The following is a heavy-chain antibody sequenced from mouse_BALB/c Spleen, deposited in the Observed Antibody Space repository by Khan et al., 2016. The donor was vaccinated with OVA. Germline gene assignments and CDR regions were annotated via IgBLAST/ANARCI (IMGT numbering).Heavy chain of an antibody. CDR2: INPRSGYT. CDR3: ARRTTGYTMDY. J-gene: IGHJ4*01. CDR1: GYTFTSNT. D-gene: IGHD2-14*01. V-gene: IGHV1-4*01. Sequence: QVQLKESGAELARPGASVRMSCKASGYTFTSNTMHWVKQRPGQGLEWIGYINPRSGYTNYNQNFKDKATLTADKSSSTAYMQLSSLTSEDSEVYYCARRTTGYTMDYWGQGTSVTGSS.